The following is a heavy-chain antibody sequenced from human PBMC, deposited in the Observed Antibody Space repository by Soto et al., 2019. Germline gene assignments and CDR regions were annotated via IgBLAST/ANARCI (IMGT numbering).Heavy chain of an antibody. CDR1: GGSISSGDYS. J-gene: IGHJ4*02. D-gene: IGHD5-18*01. Sequence: SETLSLTCTVSGGSISSGDYSWSWIRQPPGKGLEWIGYIYYSGSTYYNPSLKSRVTISVDTSKNQFSLKLSSVTAADTAVYYCARGAILRGYSYGPPNFVANYWGQGTLVTVSS. CDR3: ARGAILRGYSYGPPNFVANY. CDR2: IYYSGST. V-gene: IGHV4-30-4*01.